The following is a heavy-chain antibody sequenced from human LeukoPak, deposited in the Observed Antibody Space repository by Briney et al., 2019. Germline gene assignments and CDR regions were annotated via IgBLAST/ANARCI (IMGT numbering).Heavy chain of an antibody. D-gene: IGHD2-15*01. V-gene: IGHV4-39*07. Sequence: SETLSLTCAVSGGSISSSSYYWGWIRQPPGKGLEWIGSIYYSGSTYYNPSLKSRVTISVDTSKNQFSLKLSSVTAADTAVYYCARVSPNIVVVVAATLHYYYMDVWGKGTTVTVSS. CDR2: IYYSGST. CDR3: ARVSPNIVVVVAATLHYYYMDV. CDR1: GGSISSSSYY. J-gene: IGHJ6*03.